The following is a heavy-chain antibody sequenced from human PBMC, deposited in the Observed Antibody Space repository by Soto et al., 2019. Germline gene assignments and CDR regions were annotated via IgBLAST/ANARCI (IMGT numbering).Heavy chain of an antibody. CDR3: ARGSGAFWSGYYFFDY. D-gene: IGHD3-3*01. Sequence: SSETLSLTCAVSGGSISSGGYSWSWIRQPPGKGLEWIGYIYHSGSTYYNPSLKSRVTISVDRSKNQFSLKLSSVTAADTAVYYCARGSGAFWSGYYFFDYWGQGTLVTVS. CDR1: GGSISSGGYS. CDR2: IYHSGST. J-gene: IGHJ4*02. V-gene: IGHV4-30-2*01.